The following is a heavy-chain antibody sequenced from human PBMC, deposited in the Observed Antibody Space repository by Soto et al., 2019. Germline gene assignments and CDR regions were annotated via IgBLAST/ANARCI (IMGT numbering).Heavy chain of an antibody. J-gene: IGHJ4*02. D-gene: IGHD4-17*01. Sequence: TSETLSLTCTVSGGSISSSSYYWGWIRQPPGKGLEWIGSIYYSGSTYYNPSLKSRVTISVDTSKNQFSLKLSSVTAADTAVYYCALLPHGDYLFLDYWGQGTLVTVSS. V-gene: IGHV4-39*01. CDR3: ALLPHGDYLFLDY. CDR1: GGSISSSSYY. CDR2: IYYSGST.